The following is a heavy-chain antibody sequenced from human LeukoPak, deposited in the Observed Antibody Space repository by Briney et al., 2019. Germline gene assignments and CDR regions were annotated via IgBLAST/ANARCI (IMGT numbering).Heavy chain of an antibody. V-gene: IGHV4-59*12. Sequence: PSETLSPTCTASGGSISSYYWSWIRQPPGKGLEWIGYIYYSGSTNYNPSLKSRVTISVDTSKNQFSLKLSSVTAADTAVYYCASGYCSSTSCSISSRYYYYGMDVWGQGTTVTVSS. CDR3: ASGYCSSTSCSISSRYYYYGMDV. J-gene: IGHJ6*02. D-gene: IGHD2-2*01. CDR1: GGSISSYY. CDR2: IYYSGST.